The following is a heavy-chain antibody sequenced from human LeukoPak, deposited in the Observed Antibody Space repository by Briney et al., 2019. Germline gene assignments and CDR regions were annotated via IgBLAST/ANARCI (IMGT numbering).Heavy chain of an antibody. CDR3: ASLGRWFSNAGYYGMDV. V-gene: IGHV1-69*13. J-gene: IGHJ6*02. CDR2: IIPIFGTA. Sequence: SVKVSCKASGGTFSSYAISWVRQAPGQGLEWMGGIIPIFGTANYAQKFQGRDTITADESTSTAYMELSSLRSEDTAVYYCASLGRWFSNAGYYGMDVWGQGTTVTVSS. CDR1: GGTFSSYA. D-gene: IGHD4-11*01.